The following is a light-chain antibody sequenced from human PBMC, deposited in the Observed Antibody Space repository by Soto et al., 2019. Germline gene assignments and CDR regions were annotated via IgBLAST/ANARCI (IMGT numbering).Light chain of an antibody. Sequence: QSALTQPPSASGSPGQSVTISCTGTSSDVGGYRFVSWYQQHPGKAPKLIIYRVTKRPPGVPARFSGSKSGNTASLTVSGLQAEDDADYYCSSYAGRTLYVFGTGTKVTVL. CDR3: SSYAGRTLYV. V-gene: IGLV2-8*01. J-gene: IGLJ1*01. CDR1: SSDVGGYRF. CDR2: RVT.